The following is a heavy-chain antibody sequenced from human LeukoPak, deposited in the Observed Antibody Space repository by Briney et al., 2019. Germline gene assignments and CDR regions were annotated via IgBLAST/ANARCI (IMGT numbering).Heavy chain of an antibody. CDR2: IYYSGST. V-gene: IGHV4-59*08. CDR1: GGSISSYY. CDR3: ATGPQNSGYDHPYYYYGMDV. D-gene: IGHD5-12*01. J-gene: IGHJ6*02. Sequence: ASETLSLTCTVSGGSISSYYWSWIRQPPGKGLEWIGYIYYSGSTNYNPSLKSRVTISVDTSKNQFSLKLSSVTAADTAVYYCATGPQNSGYDHPYYYYGMDVWGQGTTVTVSS.